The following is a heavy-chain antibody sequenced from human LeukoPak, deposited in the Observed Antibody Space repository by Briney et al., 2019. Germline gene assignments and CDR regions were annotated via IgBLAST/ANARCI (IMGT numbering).Heavy chain of an antibody. J-gene: IGHJ4*02. V-gene: IGHV4-61*01. CDR2: IYYSGST. D-gene: IGHD3-22*01. Sequence: SETLSLTCTVSGGSVSSGTYYWRWIRQPPGTGLEWIGYIYYSGSTNYNPSLKSRVTISVDTSKNQFSLKLSSVTAADTAVYYCASLRSDSSGYYNFRIDYRGQGTLVTVSS. CDR3: ASLRSDSSGYYNFRIDY. CDR1: GGSVSSGTYY.